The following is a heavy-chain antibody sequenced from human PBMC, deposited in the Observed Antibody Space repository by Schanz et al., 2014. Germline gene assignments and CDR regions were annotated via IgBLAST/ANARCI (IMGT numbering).Heavy chain of an antibody. J-gene: IGHJ4*02. CDR1: GFRFDDYA. CDR2: MSYDGSNK. V-gene: IGHV3-30-3*01. CDR3: AKEKEEVAADGSFFDY. D-gene: IGHD6-13*01. Sequence: QVQLVESGGGLVQPGGSLRLSCVASGFRFDDYAMHWVRQAPGKGLEWVAVMSYDGSNKYYADSVKGRFTISRDNSKNTVNLQMNSLRAEDTAVYYCAKEKEEVAADGSFFDYWGQGTLVTVSS.